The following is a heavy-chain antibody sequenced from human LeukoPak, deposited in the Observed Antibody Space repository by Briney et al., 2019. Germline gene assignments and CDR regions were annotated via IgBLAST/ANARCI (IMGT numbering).Heavy chain of an antibody. Sequence: PSETLSLTCTVSGGSVSSGSYYWSWIRQPPGKGLEWIGYIYYSGSTNYNPSLKSRVTISVDTSKNQFSLKLSSVTAADTAVYYCARLSIVVVPAAIGCWFDPWGQGTLVTVSS. CDR3: ARLSIVVVPAAIGCWFDP. CDR2: IYYSGST. D-gene: IGHD2-2*01. J-gene: IGHJ5*02. V-gene: IGHV4-61*01. CDR1: GGSVSSGSYY.